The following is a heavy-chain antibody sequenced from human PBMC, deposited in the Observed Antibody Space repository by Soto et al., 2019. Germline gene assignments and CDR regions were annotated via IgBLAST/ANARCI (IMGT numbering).Heavy chain of an antibody. CDR2: IYYSGST. J-gene: IGHJ6*03. CDR1: GGSISSYY. D-gene: IGHD6-19*01. CDR3: AREYSSGWYQRREYYYMDV. Sequence: QVQLQESGPGLVKPSETLSLTCTVSGGSISSYYWSWIRQPPGKGLEWIGYIYYSGSTNYNPSLKSRVTISVDTSKNQSSLKLSSVTAADTAVYYCAREYSSGWYQRREYYYMDVWGKGTTVTVSS. V-gene: IGHV4-59*01.